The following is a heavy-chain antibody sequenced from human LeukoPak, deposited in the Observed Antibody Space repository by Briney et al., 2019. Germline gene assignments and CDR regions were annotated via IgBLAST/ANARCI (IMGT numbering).Heavy chain of an antibody. CDR2: INPSGGST. D-gene: IGHD3-22*01. Sequence: ASVKVSCKASGYTFTSYYMHWVRQAPGQGLEWMGIINPSGGSTSYAQKFQGRVTMARDTSTSTVYMELSSLRSEDTAVYYCARSRDGGDDSSGYEGSHFDYWGQGTLVTVSS. J-gene: IGHJ4*02. CDR1: GYTFTSYY. V-gene: IGHV1-46*01. CDR3: ARSRDGGDDSSGYEGSHFDY.